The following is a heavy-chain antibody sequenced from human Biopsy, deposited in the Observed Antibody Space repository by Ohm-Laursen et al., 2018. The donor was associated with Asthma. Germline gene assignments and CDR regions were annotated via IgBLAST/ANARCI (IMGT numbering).Heavy chain of an antibody. V-gene: IGHV3-23*01. Sequence: SLRLSCSASGFTFSSYAMSWVRQAPGKGLEWVSAISGSGGSTYYADSMKGRFTISRDNSKNTLYLQMNSLRAEDTAVYYCAKGYYYDSSGFDYWGQGTLVTVSS. CDR1: GFTFSSYA. D-gene: IGHD3-22*01. J-gene: IGHJ4*02. CDR3: AKGYYYDSSGFDY. CDR2: ISGSGGST.